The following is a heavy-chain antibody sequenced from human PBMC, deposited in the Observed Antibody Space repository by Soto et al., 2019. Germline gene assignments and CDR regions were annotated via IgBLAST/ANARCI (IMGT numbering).Heavy chain of an antibody. D-gene: IGHD4-17*01. Sequence: QVHLVQSGAEVRKPGASVKVSCKASGYTFTTFHLHWVRLAPGQGLEWMGWINPDSGDSEYGQKFQRRVTLTRDTSMTSAYMELSSLTSGDSAIYFCARVRYGDFAFQYWGQGSPVSVSS. V-gene: IGHV1-2*02. CDR2: INPDSGDS. CDR1: GYTFTTFH. J-gene: IGHJ4*02. CDR3: ARVRYGDFAFQY.